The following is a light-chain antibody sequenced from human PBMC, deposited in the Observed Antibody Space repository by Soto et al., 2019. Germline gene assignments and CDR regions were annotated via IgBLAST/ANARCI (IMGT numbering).Light chain of an antibody. V-gene: IGKV3-20*01. CDR2: GAS. CDR3: QQYGSSLTWT. J-gene: IGKJ1*01. Sequence: EIVLTQSPGTLSLPPGERATLSCRASQSVSSSYLAWYQQKPGQAPRLLIYGASSRATGIPDRFSGSGSGTDFTLTIGRLEPEDFAVYYCQQYGSSLTWTFGQGTKVDI. CDR1: QSVSSSY.